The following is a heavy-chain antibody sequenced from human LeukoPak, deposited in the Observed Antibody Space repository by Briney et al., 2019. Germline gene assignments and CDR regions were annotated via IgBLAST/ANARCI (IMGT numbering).Heavy chain of an antibody. J-gene: IGHJ3*02. CDR3: ARENYYDSSGYDFDAFDI. CDR2: IYHSGST. D-gene: IGHD3-22*01. Sequence: SETLSLTCAVSGGSISSSNWWSWVRQPPGKGLEWIGEIYHSGSTNYNPSLKSRVTISVDKSKNQFSLKLSSVTAADTAVYYCARENYYDSSGYDFDAFDIWGQGTMVTVSS. CDR1: GGSISSSNW. V-gene: IGHV4-4*02.